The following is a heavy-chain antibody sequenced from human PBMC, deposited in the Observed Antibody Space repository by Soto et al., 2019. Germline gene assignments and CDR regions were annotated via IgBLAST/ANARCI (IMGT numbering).Heavy chain of an antibody. J-gene: IGHJ6*02. CDR1: GYSFSSYW. CDR3: V. D-gene: IGHD1-26*01. V-gene: IGHV5-51*01. CDR2: IYPGDSDT. Sequence: GESLKISCQGSGYSFSSYWIGWVRQMPGKDLEWMGIIYPGDSDTRYSPSFQGQVTISADKSLRTAYLQWTSCYSEVSAYGMDVWGQGTTVTVSS.